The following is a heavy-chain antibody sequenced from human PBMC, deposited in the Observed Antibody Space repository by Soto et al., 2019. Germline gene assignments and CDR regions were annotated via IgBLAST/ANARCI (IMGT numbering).Heavy chain of an antibody. D-gene: IGHD1-26*01. CDR1: GGSINSDDSF. V-gene: IGHV4-39*01. CDR2: LYYGGST. Sequence: SETLSLTCSVSGGSINSDDSFWGWVRQSPGKGLEWIGSLYYGGSTFYNPSLKSRVTISLDTSKNQFSLRLTSVTAADTAIYYCARQLPVGATSWFDPWGQGTLVTGSS. J-gene: IGHJ5*02. CDR3: ARQLPVGATSWFDP.